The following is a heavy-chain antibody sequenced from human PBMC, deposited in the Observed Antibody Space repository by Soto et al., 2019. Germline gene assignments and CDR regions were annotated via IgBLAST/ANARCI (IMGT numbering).Heavy chain of an antibody. J-gene: IGHJ4*02. CDR3: ATHWPLIRGVFPCHSFDY. CDR2: ISGSGGST. CDR1: GFTFSSYA. Sequence: EVQLLESGGGLVQPGGSLRLSCAASGFTFSSYAMSWVRQAPGKGLEWVSAISGSGGSTYYADSVKGRFTISRDNSKNTLYLQMNSLRAEDTAVYYCATHWPLIRGVFPCHSFDYWGQGTLVTVSS. D-gene: IGHD3-10*01. V-gene: IGHV3-23*01.